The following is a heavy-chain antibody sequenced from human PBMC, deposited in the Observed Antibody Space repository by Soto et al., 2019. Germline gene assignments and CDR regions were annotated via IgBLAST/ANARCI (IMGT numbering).Heavy chain of an antibody. CDR3: AKSGRGSAHAIDY. Sequence: QVQLVESGGGVVQPGRSLRLSCAASGFTFSSYGMHWVRQAPGKGLEWVAVISYDGSNKYYADSVKGRFTISRDKSKNTLYLQMNSLSAEDTAVYYCAKSGRGSAHAIDYWGQGTLVTVSS. J-gene: IGHJ4*02. V-gene: IGHV3-30*18. D-gene: IGHD3-10*01. CDR2: ISYDGSNK. CDR1: GFTFSSYG.